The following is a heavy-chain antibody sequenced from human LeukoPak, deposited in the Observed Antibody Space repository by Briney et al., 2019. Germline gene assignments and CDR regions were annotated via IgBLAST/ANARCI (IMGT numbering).Heavy chain of an antibody. V-gene: IGHV4-59*01. CDR3: ASYSYYYDSSGYFDY. CDR1: GGSISSYY. CDR2: IYYSGST. J-gene: IGHJ4*02. Sequence: SEALSLTCTVSGGSISSYYWSWIRQPPGKGLEWIGYIYYSGSTNYNPSLKSRVTISVDTSKNQFSLKLSSVTAADTAVYYCASYSYYYDSSGYFDYWGQGTLVTVSS. D-gene: IGHD3-22*01.